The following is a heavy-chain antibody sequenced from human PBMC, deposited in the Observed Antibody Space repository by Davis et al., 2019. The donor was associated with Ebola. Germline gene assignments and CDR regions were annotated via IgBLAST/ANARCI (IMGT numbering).Heavy chain of an antibody. CDR1: GFTFSTYA. D-gene: IGHD1-1*01. CDR3: ARVASSAGTFYYGMDV. CDR2: ISGNYGNT. V-gene: IGHV3-23*01. Sequence: GGSLRLSCAASGFTFSTYAMSWVRQAPGKGLEWVSGISGNYGNTYYADSVKGRFTVSRDNSKNTLYLQMNSLRVEDTALYYCARVASSAGTFYYGMDVWGQGTTVTVSS. J-gene: IGHJ6*02.